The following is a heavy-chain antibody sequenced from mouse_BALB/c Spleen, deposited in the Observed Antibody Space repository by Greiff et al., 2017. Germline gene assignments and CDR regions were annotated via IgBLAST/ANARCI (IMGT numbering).Heavy chain of an antibody. J-gene: IGHJ4*01. CDR1: GYTFTSYV. CDR2: INPYNDGT. D-gene: IGHD1-2*01. Sequence: EVQLQQSGPELVKPGASVKMSCKASGYTFTSYVMHWVKQKPGQGLEWIGYINPYNDGTKYNEKFKGKATLTSDKSSSTAYMELSSLTSEDSAVYYCERKGDYGYPYYAMDYWGQGTSVTVSS. V-gene: IGHV1-14*01. CDR3: ERKGDYGYPYYAMDY.